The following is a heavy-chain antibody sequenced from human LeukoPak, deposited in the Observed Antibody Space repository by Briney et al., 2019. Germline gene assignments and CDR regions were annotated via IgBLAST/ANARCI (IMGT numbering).Heavy chain of an antibody. Sequence: PSETLSLTCTVSGGSISSYYWSWIRQPPGKGLEWIGYTYYSGSTNYNPSLKSRVTISVDTSKNQFSLKLSSVTAADTAVYYCAREGRDGYSEDAFDIWGQGTMVTVSS. J-gene: IGHJ3*02. CDR1: GGSISSYY. CDR3: AREGRDGYSEDAFDI. CDR2: TYYSGST. D-gene: IGHD5-24*01. V-gene: IGHV4-59*01.